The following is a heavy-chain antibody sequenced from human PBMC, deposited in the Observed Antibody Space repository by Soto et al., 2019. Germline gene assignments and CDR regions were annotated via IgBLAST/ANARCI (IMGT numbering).Heavy chain of an antibody. Sequence: QVQLVQSGAEVKKHGSSVKVSCKASGGTFSSCAISWVRQAPGQGLEWMGGIIPIFGTANYAQKFQGRVTITADESTSTAYMELSSLRSEDTAVYYCAREGASGSHIGYWGQGTLVTVSS. J-gene: IGHJ4*02. D-gene: IGHD3-22*01. CDR1: GGTFSSCA. CDR2: IIPIFGTA. CDR3: AREGASGSHIGY. V-gene: IGHV1-69*01.